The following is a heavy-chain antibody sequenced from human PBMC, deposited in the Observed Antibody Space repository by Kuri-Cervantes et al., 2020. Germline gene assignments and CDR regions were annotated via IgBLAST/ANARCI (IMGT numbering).Heavy chain of an antibody. V-gene: IGHV3-9*01. Sequence: SLKISCAASGFTFDDYAMHWVRQAPGKGLEWVSGISWNSGSIGYADSVKGRFTISRDNAKNSLYLQMNSLRAEDTALYYCAKDRQFGYGSGSYYDYWGQGTLVTGSS. CDR2: ISWNSGSI. CDR1: GFTFDDYA. J-gene: IGHJ4*02. D-gene: IGHD3-10*01. CDR3: AKDRQFGYGSGSYYDY.